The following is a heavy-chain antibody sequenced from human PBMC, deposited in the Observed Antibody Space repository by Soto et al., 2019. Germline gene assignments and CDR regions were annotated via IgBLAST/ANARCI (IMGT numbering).Heavy chain of an antibody. J-gene: IGHJ4*02. CDR2: IYWDDNK. CDR3: AHRPRLGGSWGTGYFDY. CDR1: GFSHSTSGAG. Sequence: QITLKESGPTLVKPTQTLTLTCTFSGFSHSTSGAGVGWIRQPPGKALEWRAFIYWDDNKRYSPSLKSRRATTKNHTKTKVVITKTSKDPVDTATYYCAHRPRLGGSWGTGYFDYWRQGTQVTVSS. D-gene: IGHD1-26*01. V-gene: IGHV2-5*02.